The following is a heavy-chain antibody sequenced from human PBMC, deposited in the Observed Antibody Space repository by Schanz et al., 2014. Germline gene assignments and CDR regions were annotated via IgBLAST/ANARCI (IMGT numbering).Heavy chain of an antibody. CDR2: INGYNGHT. J-gene: IGHJ5*02. Sequence: QVQLVQSGAEVKKPGASVKVSCKASGYTFSSYGITWVRQAPGQGLEWMGWINGYNGHTLYAQKFQGRVTMTTDTSTSTSYMELSSLRSEDTAVYYCARGRGCTGGSCYSWFDLWGHGTLXTVAS. D-gene: IGHD2-15*01. V-gene: IGHV1-18*01. CDR1: GYTFSSYG. CDR3: ARGRGCTGGSCYSWFDL.